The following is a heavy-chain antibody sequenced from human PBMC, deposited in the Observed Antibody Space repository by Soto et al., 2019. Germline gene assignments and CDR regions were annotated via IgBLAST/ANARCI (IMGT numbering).Heavy chain of an antibody. J-gene: IGHJ4*02. V-gene: IGHV4-39*01. D-gene: IGHD3-3*01. Sequence: PSETLSLTCTVSGGSISSSSYYWGWIRQPPGKGLEWIGSIYYSGSTYYNPSLKSRVTISVDTSKNQFSLKLSSVTAADTAVYYCAGHYDFWSGYCDYWGQGTLVTV. CDR2: IYYSGST. CDR1: GGSISSSSYY. CDR3: AGHYDFWSGYCDY.